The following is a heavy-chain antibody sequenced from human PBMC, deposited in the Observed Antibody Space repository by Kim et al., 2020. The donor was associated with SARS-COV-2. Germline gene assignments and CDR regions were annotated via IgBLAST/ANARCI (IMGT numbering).Heavy chain of an antibody. CDR1: GFTFSSYW. CDR2: IKKDGSEK. V-gene: IGHV3-7*01. Sequence: GGSLRLSCAASGFTFSSYWMSWVRQAPGKGLEWVANIKKDGSEKYYVDSVKGRFTISRDNAKNSLYLQMNSLRAEDTAVYYCARGPPTVTHYWYFDLWGRGTLVTVSS. CDR3: ARGPPTVTHYWYFDL. J-gene: IGHJ2*01. D-gene: IGHD4-17*01.